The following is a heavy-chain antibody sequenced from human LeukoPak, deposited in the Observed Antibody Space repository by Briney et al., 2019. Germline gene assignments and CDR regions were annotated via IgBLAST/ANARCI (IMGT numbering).Heavy chain of an antibody. Sequence: ASVKVTCKASGYTFTSYGISWVRQPPAQGLDWMGWISIYNGNKNKAQKLQGRVTMTTDTSTSTDYMELRSVRSDDTAVYYCARPQGYCSSTSCSNLFDYWGQGTLVTVSS. J-gene: IGHJ4*02. D-gene: IGHD2-2*01. CDR1: GYTFTSYG. V-gene: IGHV1-18*04. CDR2: ISIYNGNK. CDR3: ARPQGYCSSTSCSNLFDY.